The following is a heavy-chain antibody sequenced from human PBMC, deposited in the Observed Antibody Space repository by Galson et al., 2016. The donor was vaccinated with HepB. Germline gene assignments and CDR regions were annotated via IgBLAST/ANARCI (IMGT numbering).Heavy chain of an antibody. CDR1: GDSVSRGGYS. V-gene: IGHV4-30-2*01. CDR3: AGGGAVRHYYYMDV. D-gene: IGHD3-10*01. Sequence: TLSLTCDVSGDSVSRGGYSWSWIRQPPGKGLEWIGYIYHSGSSYYTPSLQSRVTISIDRSKNQFSPRLTSVTAADTAVYYCAGGGAVRHYYYMDVWGKGTTVTVSS. J-gene: IGHJ6*03. CDR2: IYHSGSS.